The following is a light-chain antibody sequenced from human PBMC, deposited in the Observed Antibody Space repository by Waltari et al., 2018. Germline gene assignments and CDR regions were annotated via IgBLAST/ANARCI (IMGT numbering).Light chain of an antibody. CDR1: QILNNNY. V-gene: IGKV3-20*01. CDR3: QHYGSSPYT. J-gene: IGKJ2*01. CDR2: GAS. Sequence: VLTQSPGTLSLSTGESVSLSCRASQILNNNYLACYQHKPGQAPALLIHGASRRATGVPERFSGSGSGTDFTLIISRLEVEDSAVYYCQHYGSSPYTFGRGTKLEIK.